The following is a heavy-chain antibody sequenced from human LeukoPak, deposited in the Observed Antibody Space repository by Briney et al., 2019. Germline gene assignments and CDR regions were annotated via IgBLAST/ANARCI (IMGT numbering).Heavy chain of an antibody. D-gene: IGHD1-26*01. CDR2: INSDGSSL. J-gene: IGHJ4*02. CDR3: ARSRYTGSHFDY. V-gene: IGHV3-74*01. CDR1: GFTFSSYW. Sequence: PGASLRLSCAASGFTFSSYWVQWVRQAPGKGLVWISRINSDGSSLSYADSVKGRFTISRDNAKNTVYLQMNSLRAEDTAVYYCARSRYTGSHFDYWGQGTLVTVSS.